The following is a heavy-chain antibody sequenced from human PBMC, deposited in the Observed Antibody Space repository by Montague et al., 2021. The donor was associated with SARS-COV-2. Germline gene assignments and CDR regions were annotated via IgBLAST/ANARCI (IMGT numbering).Heavy chain of an antibody. D-gene: IGHD3-9*01. CDR3: ARRTYDILTGYDYGMDV. CDR2: IDWDDDK. Sequence: PALVKPTQTLTLTCTFSGFSLSTSGMCVSWIRQPPGKALEWLARIDWDDDKYYSTSLKTRLTISKDTSKNQVVLTMTNMDPVDIATYYCARRTYDILTGYDYGMDVWGQGTLVTVSS. CDR1: GFSLSTSGMC. V-gene: IGHV2-70*11. J-gene: IGHJ6*02.